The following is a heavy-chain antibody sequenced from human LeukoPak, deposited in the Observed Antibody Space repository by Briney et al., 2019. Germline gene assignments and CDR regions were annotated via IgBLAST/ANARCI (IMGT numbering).Heavy chain of an antibody. D-gene: IGHD3-3*02. CDR1: GYTFTGYY. CDR2: INPNSGGT. V-gene: IGHV1-2*02. CDR3: ARDSIAHFWSGYLYLDY. J-gene: IGHJ4*02. Sequence: ASVKVSCKASGYTFTGYYMHWVRQAPGQGLEWMGWINPNSGGTNYAQKFQGRVTMTRDTSISTAYMELSRLRSGDTAVYYCARDSIAHFWSGYLYLDYWGQGTLVTVSS.